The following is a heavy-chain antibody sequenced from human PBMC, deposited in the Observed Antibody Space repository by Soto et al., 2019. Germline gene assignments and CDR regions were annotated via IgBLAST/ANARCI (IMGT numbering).Heavy chain of an antibody. CDR1: GFTFSDYY. Sequence: LRLSCAASGFTFSDYYMTWIRQAPGKGLEWVSYISSGGSSIYYTDSVKGRFTISRDNAKNSLYLQMNSLRAEDTAMYYCASLAIGTIIRGAPDFWGQGTLVTVSS. V-gene: IGHV3-11*01. CDR2: ISSGGSSI. J-gene: IGHJ4*02. D-gene: IGHD3-10*01. CDR3: ASLAIGTIIRGAPDF.